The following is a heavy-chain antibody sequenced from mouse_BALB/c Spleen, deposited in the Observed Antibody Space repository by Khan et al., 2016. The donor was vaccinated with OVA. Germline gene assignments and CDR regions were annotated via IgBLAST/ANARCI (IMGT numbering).Heavy chain of an antibody. V-gene: IGHV9-3-1*01. CDR3: TRPHHFAYVMDY. CDR1: GITFTNYG. CDR2: INTYTGET. Sequence: QIQFVQSGPELKKPGETVKISCTVSGITFTNYGMNWVKQAPGKGLKWLGWINTYTGETTYADDFRGRFAFSLDTSTSTVFLQINNLKNVDTAKNYCTRPHHFAYVMDYWGQGTTVTVSS. J-gene: IGHJ4*01.